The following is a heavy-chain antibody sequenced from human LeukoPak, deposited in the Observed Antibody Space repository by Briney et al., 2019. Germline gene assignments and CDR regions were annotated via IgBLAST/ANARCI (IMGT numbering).Heavy chain of an antibody. CDR2: ISSSGNTT. V-gene: IGHV3-11*04. CDR3: ARDGGSAWFLDY. CDR1: GFTFSDNY. D-gene: IGHD6-19*01. J-gene: IGHJ4*02. Sequence: PGGSLRLSCAASGFTFSDNYMSWIRQAPGKGLEWVSYISSSGNTTYNADSVKGRFSITRDNAKNSLYLQMNSLRAEDTAVYYCARDGGSAWFLDYRGQGTLVTVSS.